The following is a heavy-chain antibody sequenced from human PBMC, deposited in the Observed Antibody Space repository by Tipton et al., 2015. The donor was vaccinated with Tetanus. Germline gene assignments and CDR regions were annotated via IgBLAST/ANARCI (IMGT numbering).Heavy chain of an antibody. CDR1: GFTFSSYW. V-gene: IGHV3-7*01. D-gene: IGHD3-16*01. J-gene: IGHJ4*02. CDR3: ARDRDYVWGSYRFDY. CDR2: IKQDGSEK. Sequence: SLRLSCAASGFTFSSYWMSWVRQAPGKGLEWVANIKQDGSEKYYVDSVKGRFTISRDNANNSLYLQMNSLRAEDTAVYYCARDRDYVWGSYRFDYWGQGTPVTVSS.